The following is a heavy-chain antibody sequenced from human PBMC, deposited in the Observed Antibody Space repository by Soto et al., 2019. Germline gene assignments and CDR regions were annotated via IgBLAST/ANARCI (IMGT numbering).Heavy chain of an antibody. D-gene: IGHD3-22*01. Sequence: QVQLVQSGAEVKKPGSSVKVSCKASGGTFSSYAISWVRQAPGQGLEWMGGIIPIFGTANYAQKFQGRVTITADESTSSAYMELSSLRSEDTAVYYCARASYYYDSSGYYQGWDYCDYLGQGTMVTVSS. CDR3: ARASYYYDSSGYYQGWDYCDY. V-gene: IGHV1-69*01. CDR2: IIPIFGTA. J-gene: IGHJ4*02. CDR1: GGTFSSYA.